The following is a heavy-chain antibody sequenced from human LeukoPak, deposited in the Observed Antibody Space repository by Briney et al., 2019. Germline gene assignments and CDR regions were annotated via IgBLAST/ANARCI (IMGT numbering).Heavy chain of an antibody. CDR1: GGSFSGYY. Sequence: SETLSLTCAVYGGSFSGYYWIWIRQPPGKGLEWIGEINHSGSTNYNPSLKSRVTISVGTSKNQFSLKLSSVTAADTAVYYCARGRYSYGGLDYWGQGTLVTVSS. J-gene: IGHJ4*02. V-gene: IGHV4-34*01. CDR3: ARGRYSYGGLDY. CDR2: INHSGST. D-gene: IGHD5-18*01.